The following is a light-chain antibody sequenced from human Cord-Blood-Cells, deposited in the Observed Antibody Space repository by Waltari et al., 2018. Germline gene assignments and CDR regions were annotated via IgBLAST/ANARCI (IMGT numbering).Light chain of an antibody. CDR2: GAS. V-gene: IGKV3-15*01. CDR1: QCVSSY. CDR3: QQYNNWPPLT. Sequence: EIVMTHSPDTLSVSPGESHPLPCRASQCVSSYLAWYQQKPGQAPRLLIYGASTRATGIPARFSGSGSGTEFTLTISSLQSEDFAVYYCQQYNNWPPLTFGQGTKVEIK. J-gene: IGKJ1*01.